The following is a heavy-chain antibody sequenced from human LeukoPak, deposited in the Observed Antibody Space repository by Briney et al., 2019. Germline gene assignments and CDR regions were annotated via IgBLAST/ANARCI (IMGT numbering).Heavy chain of an antibody. D-gene: IGHD3-3*01. J-gene: IGHJ4*02. Sequence: PGGSLRLSCAASGFTFSSYSMNWVRQAPGKGLEWVSSISSSSSYIYYADSVKGRFTISRDNAKNSLYLQMNSLRAEDTAVYYCAVSPYDFWSGLSPPFDYWGQGTLVTVSS. CDR2: ISSSSSYI. CDR3: AVSPYDFWSGLSPPFDY. CDR1: GFTFSSYS. V-gene: IGHV3-21*01.